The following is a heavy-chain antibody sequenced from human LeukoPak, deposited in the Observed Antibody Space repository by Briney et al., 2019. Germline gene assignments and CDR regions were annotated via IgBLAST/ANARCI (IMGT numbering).Heavy chain of an antibody. CDR1: GFTFSSYG. J-gene: IGHJ4*02. Sequence: GGSLRLSCAASGFTFSSYGMHWVRQAPGKGLEWVAFIRYDGSDKYYAESVKGRFTISRDNPKNTLYLQMNSLRPEDTAVYYCSRGYCSGGSCLRVDHVPPYFDYWGQGTLVTVSS. CDR2: IRYDGSDK. CDR3: SRGYCSGGSCLRVDHVPPYFDY. D-gene: IGHD2-15*01. V-gene: IGHV3-30*02.